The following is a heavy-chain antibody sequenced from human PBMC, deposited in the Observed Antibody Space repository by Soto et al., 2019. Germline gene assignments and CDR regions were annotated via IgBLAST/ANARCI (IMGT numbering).Heavy chain of an antibody. J-gene: IGHJ6*02. CDR1: GFNLNGYW. Sequence: EVQLVESGGGLVQPGGSLRLSCAASGFNLNGYWLHWVRQAPGEGLVCVSRINHDGSTFYADSVKGRFTISRDDAENMVYLQMHTLRAEDTAVYYCARDRSYGMDVWGQGTTVTVSS. CDR2: INHDGST. CDR3: ARDRSYGMDV. V-gene: IGHV3-74*01.